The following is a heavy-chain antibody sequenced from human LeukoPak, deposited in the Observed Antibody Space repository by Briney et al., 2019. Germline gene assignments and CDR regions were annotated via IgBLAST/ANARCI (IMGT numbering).Heavy chain of an antibody. CDR2: IRYDGSNK. V-gene: IGHV3-30*02. Sequence: PGGSLRLSCAASGFTFSSYGMHWVRQAPGKGLEWVAFIRYDGSNKYYADSVKGRFTISRDNSKNTLYLQMNSLRAEDTAVYYCAKATSIVVVIPPGVDYWGQGTLVTVSS. J-gene: IGHJ4*02. D-gene: IGHD3-22*01. CDR1: GFTFSSYG. CDR3: AKATSIVVVIPPGVDY.